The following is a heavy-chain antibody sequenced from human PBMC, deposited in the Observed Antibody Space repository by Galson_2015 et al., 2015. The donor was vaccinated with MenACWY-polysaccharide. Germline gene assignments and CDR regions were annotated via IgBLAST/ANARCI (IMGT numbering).Heavy chain of an antibody. D-gene: IGHD5-18*01. Sequence: TLSLTCTVSGGSISSSSYYWGWIRQPPGKGLEWIGSIYYSGSTYYNPSLKSRVTISVDTSKNQFSLKLSSVTAADTAVYYCARRGWDGGYSYDDYWGQGTLVTVSS. V-gene: IGHV4-39*01. J-gene: IGHJ4*02. CDR2: IYYSGST. CDR3: ARRGWDGGYSYDDY. CDR1: GGSISSSSYY.